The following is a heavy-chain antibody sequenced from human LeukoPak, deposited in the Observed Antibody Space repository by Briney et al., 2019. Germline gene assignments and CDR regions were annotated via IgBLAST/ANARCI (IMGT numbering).Heavy chain of an antibody. V-gene: IGHV3-66*02. CDR2: FYSGGST. D-gene: IGHD6-6*01. J-gene: IGHJ6*03. Sequence: PGGSLRLSCAASTFTGSSNYMSWVRQAPGKGLEGVSVFYSGGSTYYTDSVKGRFTICRDISKNTLYLQMSSLRAEDTAVYYCACPFAGAARRYRYYYMDVWGKGTTVTVSS. CDR3: ACPFAGAARRYRYYYMDV. CDR1: TFTGSSNY.